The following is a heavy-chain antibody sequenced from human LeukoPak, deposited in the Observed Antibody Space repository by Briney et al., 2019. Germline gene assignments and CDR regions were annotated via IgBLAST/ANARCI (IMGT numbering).Heavy chain of an antibody. D-gene: IGHD6-13*01. CDR1: GYTFTGYY. J-gene: IGHJ6*02. Sequence: SVKVSCKASGYTFTGYYMHWVRQAPGQGLEWMGGIIPIFGTANYAQKFQGRVTITADESTSTAYMELSSLRSEDTAVYYCARASGAAAGTWNYYYYGMDVWGQGTTVTVSS. CDR3: ARASGAAAGTWNYYYYGMDV. V-gene: IGHV1-69*13. CDR2: IIPIFGTA.